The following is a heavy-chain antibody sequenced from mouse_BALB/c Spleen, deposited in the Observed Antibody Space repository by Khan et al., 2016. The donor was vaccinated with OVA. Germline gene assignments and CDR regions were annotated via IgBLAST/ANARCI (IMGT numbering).Heavy chain of an antibody. D-gene: IGHD1-2*01. CDR1: GFTFSSYG. J-gene: IGHJ4*01. CDR2: ISSGGHYT. Sequence: VQLKESGGDLVKPGGSLKLSCAASGFTFSSYGMSWVRQTPDKRLEWVATISSGGHYTYFQDSVRGRFTISRDKAKNTLYLQISRLKSEDTAIYYCAISITTAKGDYYAMDYWGQGTSVTVSS. V-gene: IGHV5-6*01. CDR3: AISITTAKGDYYAMDY.